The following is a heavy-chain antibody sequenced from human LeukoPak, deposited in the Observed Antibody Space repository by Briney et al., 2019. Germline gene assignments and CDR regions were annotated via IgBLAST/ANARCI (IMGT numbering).Heavy chain of an antibody. CDR3: AKELRGYSYGELDY. D-gene: IGHD5-18*01. J-gene: IGHJ4*02. V-gene: IGHV3-23*01. Sequence: GGSLRLSCAASGFTFSNYAMGWVRQAPEKGLEWVSAISGSGGSTYYADSVKGRFTISRDNSKDTLYLQMNSLRAEDTAIYYCAKELRGYSYGELDYWGQGTLVTVSS. CDR2: ISGSGGST. CDR1: GFTFSNYA.